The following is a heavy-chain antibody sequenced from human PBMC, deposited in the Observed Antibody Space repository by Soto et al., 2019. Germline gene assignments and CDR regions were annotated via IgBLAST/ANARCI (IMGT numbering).Heavy chain of an antibody. CDR2: ISGSGGST. J-gene: IGHJ4*02. V-gene: IGHV3-23*01. D-gene: IGHD6-13*01. Sequence: EVQLLESGGGLVQPGGSLRLSCAASGFTFSSYAMSWVRQAPGKGLEWVSAISGSGGSTYYADSVKGRFTISRDNSKNTMYLEMNSLRAEDTAVYYCAKESSSSWYYFDYWGQGTLVTVSS. CDR1: GFTFSSYA. CDR3: AKESSSSWYYFDY.